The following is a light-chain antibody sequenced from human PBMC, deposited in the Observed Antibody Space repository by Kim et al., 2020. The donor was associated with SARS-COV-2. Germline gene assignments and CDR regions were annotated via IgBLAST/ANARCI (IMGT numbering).Light chain of an antibody. Sequence: GQRVTISCSGSTSNIGSNYVYWYQQLPGTAPKLLIYRNNQRPSGVPDRFSGSKSGTSASLAISGLRSEDEADYYCSAWDDSLSGLVFGGGTKVTVL. CDR1: TSNIGSNY. J-gene: IGLJ2*01. V-gene: IGLV1-47*01. CDR3: SAWDDSLSGLV. CDR2: RNN.